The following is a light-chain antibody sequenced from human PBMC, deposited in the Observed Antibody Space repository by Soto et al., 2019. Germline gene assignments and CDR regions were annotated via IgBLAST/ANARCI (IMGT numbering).Light chain of an antibody. Sequence: EIVMTQSPATLSVSPGERAALSCIASQTVGSDLAWYQQRPGQPPRLLVYGAATRATGVPARFSGSGSGTQFTLTISSLQSEDFAVYYCQQYGGSSWTFGQGTKVEIK. J-gene: IGKJ1*01. CDR3: QQYGGSSWT. CDR2: GAA. CDR1: QTVGSD. V-gene: IGKV3-15*01.